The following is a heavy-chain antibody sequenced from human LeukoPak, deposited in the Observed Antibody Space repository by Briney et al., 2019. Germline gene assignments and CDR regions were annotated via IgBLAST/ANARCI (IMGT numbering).Heavy chain of an antibody. J-gene: IGHJ4*02. CDR2: INPNSGGT. CDR1: GYTFTGYY. V-gene: IGHV1-2*02. D-gene: IGHD5-24*01. CDR3: ARGNVEMATMISDY. Sequence: ASVKVSCKASGYTFTGYYMHWVRQAPGQGLAWMGWINPNSGGTNYAQKFQGRVTMTRDTSISTAYMELSSLRSEDTAVYYCARGNVEMATMISDYWGQGTLVTVSS.